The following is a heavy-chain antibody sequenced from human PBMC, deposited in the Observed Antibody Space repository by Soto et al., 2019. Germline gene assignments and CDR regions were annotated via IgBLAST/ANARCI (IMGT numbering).Heavy chain of an antibody. CDR3: ARSRYYDTTGYYPFYYYYYGMDV. J-gene: IGHJ6*02. CDR2: TFPGNSET. V-gene: IGHV5-51*01. Sequence: GESLKISCKGSGYSFTNYWIGWVRQMSGKGLELMGITFPGNSETRYSPSFQGHVTISADKSISTAYLQWSSLKASDTALYYCARSRYYDTTGYYPFYYYYYGMDVWGQGTMVTVSS. D-gene: IGHD3-22*01. CDR1: GYSFTNYW.